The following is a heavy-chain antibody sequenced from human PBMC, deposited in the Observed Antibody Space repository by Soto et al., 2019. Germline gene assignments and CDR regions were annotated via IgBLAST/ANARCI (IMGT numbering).Heavy chain of an antibody. Sequence: QVQLVESGGGLVKPGGSLRLSCAASGFTFSDHYMSWIRQAPGMGLAWVAYISGSGFTIYNADSVKGRFTISRDNAKNSRYLQMASVRAEDTAVYSCARNTLSAAGSDNYGLDVWGRGTTVAVSS. CDR3: ARNTLSAAGSDNYGLDV. D-gene: IGHD6-13*01. V-gene: IGHV3-11*01. CDR2: ISGSGFTI. J-gene: IGHJ6*02. CDR1: GFTFSDHY.